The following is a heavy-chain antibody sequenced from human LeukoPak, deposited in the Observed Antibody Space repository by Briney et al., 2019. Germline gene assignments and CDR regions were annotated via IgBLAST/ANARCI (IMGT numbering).Heavy chain of an antibody. V-gene: IGHV4-39*07. CDR2: IYYSGST. CDR1: GGSISSSSYY. J-gene: IGHJ6*03. CDR3: ARLTRNTVVTQYYYMDV. Sequence: PSETLSLTCTVSGGSISSSSYYWGWIRQPPGKGLEWIGSIYYSGSTYYNPSLKSRVTISVDTSKNQFSLKLSSVTAADTAVYYCARLTRNTVVTQYYYMDVWGKGTTVTISS. D-gene: IGHD4-23*01.